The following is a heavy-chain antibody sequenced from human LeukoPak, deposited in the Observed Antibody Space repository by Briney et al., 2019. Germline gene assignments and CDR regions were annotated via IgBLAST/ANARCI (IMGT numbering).Heavy chain of an antibody. Sequence: SETLSLTCTVSGGSISSSSYYWGWIRQPPGKGLEWIGSIYYSGSTYYNPSLKSRVTISVDTSKNQFSLKLSSVTAADTAVYYCAREMDTAMVDYGMDVWGQGTMVTVSS. CDR3: AREMDTAMVDYGMDV. CDR1: GGSISSSSYY. D-gene: IGHD5-18*01. CDR2: IYYSGST. J-gene: IGHJ6*02. V-gene: IGHV4-39*02.